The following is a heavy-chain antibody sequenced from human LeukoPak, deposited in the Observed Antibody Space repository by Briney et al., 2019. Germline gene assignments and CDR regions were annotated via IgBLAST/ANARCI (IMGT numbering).Heavy chain of an antibody. CDR2: MNPNSGNT. CDR1: GYTFTSYD. Sequence: GASVKVSCKASGYTFTSYDINWVRQATGQGLEWMGWMNPNSGNTGYAQKFQGRVTMTRNTSISTAYMELSSLRSEDTAVYYCARGFLQYYYDSSGYQGDYWGQGTLVTVSS. D-gene: IGHD3-22*01. CDR3: ARGFLQYYYDSSGYQGDY. J-gene: IGHJ4*02. V-gene: IGHV1-8*01.